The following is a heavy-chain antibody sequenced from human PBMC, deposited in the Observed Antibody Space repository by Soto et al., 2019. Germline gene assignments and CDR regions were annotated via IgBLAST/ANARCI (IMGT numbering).Heavy chain of an antibody. CDR2: ISYDGSNK. CDR3: ARVDTAMVSRGPFDY. D-gene: IGHD5-18*01. CDR1: GFTFSSYA. Sequence: GGSLRLSCAASGFTFSSYAMHWVRQAPGKGLEWVAVISYDGSNKYYADSVKGRFTISRDNSKNTLYLQMNSLRAEDTAVYYCARVDTAMVSRGPFDYWGQGTLVTVSS. V-gene: IGHV3-30-3*01. J-gene: IGHJ4*02.